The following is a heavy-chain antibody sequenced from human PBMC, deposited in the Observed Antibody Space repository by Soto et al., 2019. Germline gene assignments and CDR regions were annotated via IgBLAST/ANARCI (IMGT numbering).Heavy chain of an antibody. CDR1: GFTFSSYA. J-gene: IGHJ3*02. V-gene: IGHV3-23*01. CDR2: ISGSGGST. CDR3: AREQGSGSYYLDAFDI. D-gene: IGHD3-10*01. Sequence: EVQLLESGGGLVQPGGSLRLSCAASGFTFSSYAMSWVRQAPGKGLEWVSAISGSGGSTYYADSVKGRFTISRDNSKNTLYLQMNSLRAEDTAVYYCAREQGSGSYYLDAFDIWGQGTMVTVSS.